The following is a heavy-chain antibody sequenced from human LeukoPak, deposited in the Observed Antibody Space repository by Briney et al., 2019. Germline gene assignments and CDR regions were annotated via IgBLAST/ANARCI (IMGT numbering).Heavy chain of an antibody. V-gene: IGHV4-39*07. Sequence: SETLSLTCTVSGSSISNYYWGWIRQAPGKGLEWIGSIYYSGNTYYNSSLKSRVTISVDTSKNQFSLKLSSVTAADTAVYYCARVQDWFGAPPDYWGQGTLVTVSS. CDR1: GSSISNYY. CDR2: IYYSGNT. CDR3: ARVQDWFGAPPDY. D-gene: IGHD3-10*01. J-gene: IGHJ4*02.